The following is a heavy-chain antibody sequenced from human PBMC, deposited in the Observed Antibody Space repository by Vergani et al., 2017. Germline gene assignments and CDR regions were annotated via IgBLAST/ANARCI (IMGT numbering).Heavy chain of an antibody. V-gene: IGHV3-21*01. CDR2: ISGTNDDV. CDR1: GFSFSSFG. CDR3: VRDVRVSRT. Sequence: VQLVESGGGVVQPGRSLRLSCAASGFSFSSFGFHWVRQAPGKGLEWVSSISGTNDDVYYADSVKGRFTISRDNAKNSLYLDMSSLRAEDTAVYYCVRDVRVSRTWGQGTLVAVSS. J-gene: IGHJ3*01.